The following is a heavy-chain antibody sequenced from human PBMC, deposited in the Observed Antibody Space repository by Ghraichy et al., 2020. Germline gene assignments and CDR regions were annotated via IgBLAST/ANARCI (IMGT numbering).Heavy chain of an antibody. CDR3: AKDQLELRR. J-gene: IGHJ4*02. Sequence: GESLNISFVASGFTFSSYAMSWVRQAPGKGLEWVSAISGSGGSTYYADSVKGRFTISRDDFKNTLYLQMNSLRAEDTAVYYCAKDQLELRRWGQGTLVTVSS. CDR1: GFTFSSYA. CDR2: ISGSGGST. V-gene: IGHV3-23*01. D-gene: IGHD1-7*01.